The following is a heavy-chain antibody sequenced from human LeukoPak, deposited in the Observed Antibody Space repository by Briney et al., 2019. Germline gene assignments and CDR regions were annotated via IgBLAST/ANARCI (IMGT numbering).Heavy chain of an antibody. CDR2: IKSDGSNI. D-gene: IGHD1-1*01. CDR1: GFTFSTYW. CDR3: AKGATGTTVYGMDV. J-gene: IGHJ6*02. V-gene: IGHV3-74*01. Sequence: GGSLRLSCAASGFTFSTYWMHWVRQAPGKGLVWVSRIKSDGSNILYGDSVKGRFTISRDNAKNTLYLQMNSLRAEDTALYYCAKGATGTTVYGMDVWGQGTTVTVSS.